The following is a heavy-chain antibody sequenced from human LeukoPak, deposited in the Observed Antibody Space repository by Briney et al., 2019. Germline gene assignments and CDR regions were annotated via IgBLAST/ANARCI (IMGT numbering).Heavy chain of an antibody. D-gene: IGHD3-22*01. CDR3: TTDYYYDSSGYYSWYFDL. CDR2: IKSKTDGGTT. Sequence: GGSLRLSCAASGFTFSTFSDAWMSWVRQAPGKGLDWVGRIKSKTDGGTTDYAAPVKGRFTISRDDSKNTLYLQMNSLKTEDTAVYYCTTDYYYDSSGYYSWYFDLWGRGTLVTVSS. CDR1: GFTFSTFSDAW. V-gene: IGHV3-15*01. J-gene: IGHJ2*01.